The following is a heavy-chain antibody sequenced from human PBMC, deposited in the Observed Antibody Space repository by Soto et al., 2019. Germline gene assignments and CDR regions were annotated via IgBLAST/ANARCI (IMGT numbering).Heavy chain of an antibody. D-gene: IGHD3-22*01. J-gene: IGHJ4*02. CDR2: IIPIFGTA. CDR3: ARDPSRGLYDSSGYPDDY. Sequence: LVKVSCKASGGTFSSYAISWVRQAPGQGLEWMGGIIPIFGTANYAQKFQGRVTITADESTSTAYMELSSLRSEDTAVYYCARDPSRGLYDSSGYPDDYWGQGTLVTVSS. CDR1: GGTFSSYA. V-gene: IGHV1-69*13.